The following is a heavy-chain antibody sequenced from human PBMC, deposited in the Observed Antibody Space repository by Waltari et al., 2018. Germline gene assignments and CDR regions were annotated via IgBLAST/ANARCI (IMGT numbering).Heavy chain of an antibody. V-gene: IGHV1-2*06. CDR2: INPNRCDT. Sequence: QVQLVQPGAEVKKSGAPGTGPCKTSVYTLPTFPLPWVRQAPGQGLEWMGRINPNRCDTIYARRFQGRVTMTGDTSITTAYMELTGLRSDDTAVYYCARSGGGTTTFGVAEWGQGSLVTVSS. CDR3: ARSGGGTTTFGVAE. D-gene: IGHD3-3*01. J-gene: IGHJ4*02. CDR1: VYTLPTFP.